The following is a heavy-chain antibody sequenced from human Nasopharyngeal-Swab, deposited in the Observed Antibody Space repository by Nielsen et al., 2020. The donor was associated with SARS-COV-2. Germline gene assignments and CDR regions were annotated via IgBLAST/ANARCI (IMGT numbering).Heavy chain of an antibody. CDR3: ARLDGDYRVGYYGLAV. D-gene: IGHD4-17*01. CDR2: IFYSGST. V-gene: IGHV4-59*08. Sequence: SETLSLTCAVSGVSISSYSWAWIRQPPGQGLEWIGFIFYSGSTNYNPSLRSRATISVDTSKSLLSLRLSSVTAADTAVYYCARLDGDYRVGYYGLAVWGQGTTVTVSS. J-gene: IGHJ6*02. CDR1: GVSISSYS.